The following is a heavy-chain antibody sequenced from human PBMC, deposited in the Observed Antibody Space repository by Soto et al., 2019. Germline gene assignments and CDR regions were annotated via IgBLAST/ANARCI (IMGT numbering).Heavy chain of an antibody. CDR3: GRGPDSCGCYLCGY. Sequence: SVKVSCKASGGTFSNHSISWVRQAPGQGPEWMGGIIPLSGTTNYAHKFQGRVTITADESMTTAYMELNSLRYEDTAVYYCGRGPDSCGCYLCGYWGKGSLVDVSS. CDR2: IIPLSGTT. CDR1: GGTFSNHS. J-gene: IGHJ4*02. V-gene: IGHV1-69*13. D-gene: IGHD3-22*01.